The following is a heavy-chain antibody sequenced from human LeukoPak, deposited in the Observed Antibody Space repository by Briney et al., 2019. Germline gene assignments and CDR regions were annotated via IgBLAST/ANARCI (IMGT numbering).Heavy chain of an antibody. CDR2: IRYDGSNK. CDR3: AVRYCSGGSCPNWFDP. D-gene: IGHD2-15*01. Sequence: PGGSLRLSCAASGFTFSSYGTHWVRQAPGKGLEWVAFIRYDGSNKYYADSVKGRFTISRDNSKNTLYLQMNSLRAEDTAVYYCAVRYCSGGSCPNWFDPWGQGTLVTVSS. V-gene: IGHV3-30*02. CDR1: GFTFSSYG. J-gene: IGHJ5*02.